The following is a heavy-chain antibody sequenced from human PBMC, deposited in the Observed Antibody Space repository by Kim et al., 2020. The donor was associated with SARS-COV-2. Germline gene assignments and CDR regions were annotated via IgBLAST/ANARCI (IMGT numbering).Heavy chain of an antibody. CDR1: GFTFGDYA. CDR3: RASIAAAFYYFDY. Sequence: GGSLRLSCTASGFTFGDYAMSWVRQAPGKGLEWVGFIRSKAYGGTTEYAASVKGRFTISRDDSKSIAYLQMNSLKTEDTAVYYCRASIAAAFYYFDYWGQGTLVTVSS. CDR2: IRSKAYGGTT. D-gene: IGHD6-13*01. V-gene: IGHV3-49*04. J-gene: IGHJ4*02.